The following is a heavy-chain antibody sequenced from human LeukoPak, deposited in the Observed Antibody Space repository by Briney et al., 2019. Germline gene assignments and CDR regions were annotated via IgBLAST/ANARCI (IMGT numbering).Heavy chain of an antibody. CDR2: ISGSGAST. CDR1: GFTFSSYA. J-gene: IGHJ6*03. Sequence: GGSLRLSCAASGFTFSSYAMSWVRQAPGKGLEWVSAISGSGASTFYADSVKGRFTISRDNSKLTLYLQMNRLRAEDTALYYCAKMRTGSQNYYYYYMDVWGKGTTVTISS. V-gene: IGHV3-23*01. D-gene: IGHD3/OR15-3a*01. CDR3: AKMRTGSQNYYYYYMDV.